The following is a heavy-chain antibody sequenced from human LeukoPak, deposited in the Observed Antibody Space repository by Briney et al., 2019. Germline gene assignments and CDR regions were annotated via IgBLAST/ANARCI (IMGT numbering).Heavy chain of an antibody. V-gene: IGHV3-21*01. J-gene: IGHJ5*02. Sequence: PGGSLRLSCAASGFTFSSYSMNWVRHAPGQGREWVSSISSSSSYIYYADSVKRRLTISRDNAKNSLYLQMNSLRAEDTAVYYCARRSYDNWFDPWGQGTLVTVSS. D-gene: IGHD3-16*01. CDR3: ARRSYDNWFDP. CDR1: GFTFSSYS. CDR2: ISSSSSYI.